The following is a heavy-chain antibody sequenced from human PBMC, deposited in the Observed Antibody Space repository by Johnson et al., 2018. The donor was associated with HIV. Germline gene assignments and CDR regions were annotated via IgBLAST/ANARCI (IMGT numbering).Heavy chain of an antibody. CDR3: AKDRKGSSSWLRSGVAFDI. J-gene: IGHJ3*02. V-gene: IGHV3-7*05. CDR2: IKQDGSEK. Sequence: VQLVESGGGLVQPGGSLRLSCAASGFTFSNYWMSWVRQTPGKGLEWVANIKQDGSEKYYMDSVKGRFTISRDNAKNSLYLQMNSLRAEDTALYYCAKDRKGSSSWLRSGVAFDIWGQGTMVTVSS. CDR1: GFTFSNYW. D-gene: IGHD6-13*01.